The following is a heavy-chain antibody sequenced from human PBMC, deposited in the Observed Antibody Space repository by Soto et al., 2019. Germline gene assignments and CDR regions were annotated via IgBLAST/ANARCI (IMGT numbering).Heavy chain of an antibody. Sequence: QVQLQESGPGLVKPSETLSLTCTVSGVSISSYYWSWIRQPPGKGLEWIGYIYYSGSTNYNPSLKSRVTISVDTSKNQFSLKLTSVTAADTAVYFCARSVKGSSWQRFDPWGQGTLVTVSS. V-gene: IGHV4-59*08. CDR2: IYYSGST. CDR3: ARSVKGSSWQRFDP. D-gene: IGHD6-13*01. J-gene: IGHJ5*02. CDR1: GVSISSYY.